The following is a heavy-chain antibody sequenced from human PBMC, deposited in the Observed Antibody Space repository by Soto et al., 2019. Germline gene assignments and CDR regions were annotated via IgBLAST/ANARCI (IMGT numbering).Heavy chain of an antibody. D-gene: IGHD3-3*01. V-gene: IGHV3-23*01. CDR2: ISGSGGST. CDR3: AKDSVLRFLEWTRPSEISFYYYYMDV. Sequence: GGSLRLSCAASGFTFSSYAMSWVRQAPGKGLEWVSAISGSGGSTYCADSVKGRFTISRDNSKNTLYLQMNSLRAEDTAVYYCAKDSVLRFLEWTRPSEISFYYYYMDVWGKGTTVTVSS. J-gene: IGHJ6*03. CDR1: GFTFSSYA.